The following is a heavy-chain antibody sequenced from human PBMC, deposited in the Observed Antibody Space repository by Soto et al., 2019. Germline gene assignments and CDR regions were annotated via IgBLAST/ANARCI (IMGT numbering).Heavy chain of an antibody. J-gene: IGHJ6*02. CDR2: ISGSGGST. CDR1: GFTFSSYA. Sequence: GGSLRLSCAASGFTFSSYAMSWVRQAPGKGLEWVSAISGSGGSTYYADSAKGRFTISRDNSKNTLYLQMNSLRAEDTAVYYCAKALHYYYDSSGPPRLYGMDVWGQGTTVTVSS. D-gene: IGHD3-22*01. V-gene: IGHV3-23*01. CDR3: AKALHYYYDSSGPPRLYGMDV.